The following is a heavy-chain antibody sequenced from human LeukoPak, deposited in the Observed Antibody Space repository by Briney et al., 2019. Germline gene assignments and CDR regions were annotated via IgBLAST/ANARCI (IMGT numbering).Heavy chain of an antibody. D-gene: IGHD3-22*01. CDR3: ASGKAIPYYYDSSGSYSAFAY. Sequence: ASVKVSCKASGYSFIGHYIHWVRQAPGQGLEWMGWINPNSGGTNYAQKFQGRVTMTRDTSISTAYMELSRLRSDDTAVYFCASGKAIPYYYDSSGSYSAFAYWGQGTLVTVSS. J-gene: IGHJ4*02. CDR2: INPNSGGT. CDR1: GYSFIGHY. V-gene: IGHV1-2*02.